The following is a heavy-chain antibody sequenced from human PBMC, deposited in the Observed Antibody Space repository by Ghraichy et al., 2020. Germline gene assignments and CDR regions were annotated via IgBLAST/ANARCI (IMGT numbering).Heavy chain of an antibody. D-gene: IGHD2-2*01. Sequence: GGSLRLSCAASGFTFSSYSMNWVRQAPGKGLEWVSSISSSSYIYYADSVKGRFTISRDNAKNSLYLQMNSLRAEDTAVYYCARDLGCSSTSCYSGGMDVWGQGTTVTVSS. CDR2: ISSSSYI. J-gene: IGHJ6*02. CDR1: GFTFSSYS. V-gene: IGHV3-21*01. CDR3: ARDLGCSSTSCYSGGMDV.